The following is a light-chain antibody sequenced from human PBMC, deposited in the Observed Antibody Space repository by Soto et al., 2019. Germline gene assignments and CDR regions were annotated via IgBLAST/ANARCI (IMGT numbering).Light chain of an antibody. CDR2: GAS. CDR3: QQYGSSPPWT. V-gene: IGKV3-20*01. Sequence: EIVMTQSTATLSGSXXXXXTXSXSANQSVSSDLAWYHQKPGQAPRLLIYGASSRATGIPDRFSGSGSGTDFTLTISRLEPEDFAVYYCQQYGSSPPWTFGQGTKVDIK. CDR1: QSVSSD. J-gene: IGKJ1*01.